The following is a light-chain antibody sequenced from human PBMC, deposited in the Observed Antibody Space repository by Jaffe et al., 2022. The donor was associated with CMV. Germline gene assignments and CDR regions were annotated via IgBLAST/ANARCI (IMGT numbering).Light chain of an antibody. CDR1: QSVGSN. J-gene: IGKJ2*01. Sequence: EIVMTQSPATLSVSPGERATLSCRASQSVGSNLAWYQQKPGQAPRLFIFGASTRATGVSARFSGSGSGTEFTLTISSLQSEDFAVYYCQQYNNWPPYTFGQGTKLEIK. V-gene: IGKV3-15*01. CDR3: QQYNNWPPYT. CDR2: GAS.